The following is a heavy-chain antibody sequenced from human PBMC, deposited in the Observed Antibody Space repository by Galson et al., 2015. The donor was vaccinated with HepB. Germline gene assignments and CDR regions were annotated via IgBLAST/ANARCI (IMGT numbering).Heavy chain of an antibody. CDR1: GFTFSSYG. D-gene: IGHD3-3*01. V-gene: IGHV3-33*01. CDR3: ARDHYDFWSGYYLLGDY. Sequence: SLRLSCAASGFTFSSYGMHWVRQAPGKGLEWVAVIWYDGSNKYYADSVKGRFTISRDNSKNTLYLQMNSLRAEDTAVYYCARDHYDFWSGYYLLGDYWGQGPWSPSPQ. CDR2: IWYDGSNK. J-gene: IGHJ4*02.